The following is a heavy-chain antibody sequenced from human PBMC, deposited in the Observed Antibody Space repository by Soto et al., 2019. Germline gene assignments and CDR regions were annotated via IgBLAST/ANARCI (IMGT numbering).Heavy chain of an antibody. Sequence: VASVKVSCMASGYTFTSYGISWVGQAPGQGLEWMGWISAYNGNTNYGRKLQGRVTMTTDTSTSTAYMELRSLRSDDTAVYYWAGSVHTGAFDIWGQGTMVTVSS. D-gene: IGHD1-26*01. V-gene: IGHV1-18*01. CDR3: AGSVHTGAFDI. CDR2: ISAYNGNT. CDR1: GYTFTSYG. J-gene: IGHJ3*02.